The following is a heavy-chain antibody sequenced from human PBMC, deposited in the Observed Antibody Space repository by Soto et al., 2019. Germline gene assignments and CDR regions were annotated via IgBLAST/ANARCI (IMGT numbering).Heavy chain of an antibody. V-gene: IGHV1-18*01. CDR2: ISAYNGNT. CDR1: GYTFTSYG. D-gene: IGHD2-15*01. CDR3: ARVGPDIVVVVAVDAFDI. J-gene: IGHJ3*02. Sequence: ASVKVSCKASGYTFTSYGISWVRQAPGQGLEWKGWISAYNGNTNYAQKLQGRVTMTTDTSTSTAYMELRSLRSDDTAVYYCARVGPDIVVVVAVDAFDIWGQGTMVTVSS.